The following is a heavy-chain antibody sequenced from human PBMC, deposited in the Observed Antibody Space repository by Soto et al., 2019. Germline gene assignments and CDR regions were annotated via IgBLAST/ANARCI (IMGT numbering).Heavy chain of an antibody. CDR2: FDPEDGET. V-gene: IGHV1-24*01. CDR3: ATDWADYYDSSGYYTS. D-gene: IGHD3-22*01. J-gene: IGHJ4*02. Sequence: ASVKVSCKVSGYTLTELSMHWVRLAPGKGLEWMGGFDPEDGETIYAQKFQGRVTMTEATSTDTAYMELSSLRSEDTAVYYCATDWADYYDSSGYYTSWGQGTLVTVSS. CDR1: GYTLTELS.